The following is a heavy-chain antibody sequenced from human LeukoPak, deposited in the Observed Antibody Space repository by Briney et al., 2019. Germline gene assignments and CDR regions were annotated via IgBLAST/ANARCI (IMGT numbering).Heavy chain of an antibody. D-gene: IGHD3-22*01. CDR2: ISWNSGSI. Sequence: GGSLRLSCAASGFTFDDYAMHWVRQAPGKGLEWVSGISWNSGSIGYADSVKGRFTISRDNAKNSLYLQMNSLRAEDTALYYCAKSVGYYDSSGYPDYWGQGTLVTVSS. CDR3: AKSVGYYDSSGYPDY. J-gene: IGHJ4*02. CDR1: GFTFDDYA. V-gene: IGHV3-9*01.